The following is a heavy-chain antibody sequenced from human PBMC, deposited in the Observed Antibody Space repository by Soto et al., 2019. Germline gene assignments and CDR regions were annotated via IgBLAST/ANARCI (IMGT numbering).Heavy chain of an antibody. CDR2: INPNSGGT. V-gene: IGHV1-2*04. CDR1: GYTFTSYA. Sequence: GASVKVSCKASGYTFTSYAMHWVRQAPGQGLEWMGWINPNSGGTNYAQKFQGWVTMTRDTSISTAYMELSRLRSDDTAVYYCARTGSGGTVDFDYWGQGTLVTVSS. CDR3: ARTGSGGTVDFDY. J-gene: IGHJ4*02. D-gene: IGHD2-15*01.